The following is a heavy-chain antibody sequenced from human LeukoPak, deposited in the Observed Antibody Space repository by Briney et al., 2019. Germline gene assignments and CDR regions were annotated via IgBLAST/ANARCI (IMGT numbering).Heavy chain of an antibody. CDR2: IIPILDIA. CDR1: GGTFSTHT. CDR3: ARGGQLSTGAYFDY. V-gene: IGHV1-69*02. D-gene: IGHD6-6*01. J-gene: IGHJ4*02. Sequence: SVKVSCKVSGGTFSTHTFSWVRQAPGQGLEWMGRIIPILDIANYAQKFQGRVTITADKSTSTAYMDVSSLTSEDTAVYYCARGGQLSTGAYFDYWGQGTLVTIAS.